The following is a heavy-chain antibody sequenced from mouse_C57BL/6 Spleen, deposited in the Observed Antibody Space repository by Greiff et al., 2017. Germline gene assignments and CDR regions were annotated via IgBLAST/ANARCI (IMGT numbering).Heavy chain of an antibody. CDR2: ISYDGSN. J-gene: IGHJ4*01. CDR3: ARGRYYYGSTYAMNY. V-gene: IGHV3-6*01. CDR1: GYSITSGYY. Sequence: DVQLQESGPGLVTPSQSLSLTCSVTGYSITSGYYWNWIRQFPGNKLEWMGYISYDGSNNYNPSLKNRFSITRDTSKNQFFLKLNSVTTEDTATYYCARGRYYYGSTYAMNYWGQGTSVTVSS. D-gene: IGHD1-1*01.